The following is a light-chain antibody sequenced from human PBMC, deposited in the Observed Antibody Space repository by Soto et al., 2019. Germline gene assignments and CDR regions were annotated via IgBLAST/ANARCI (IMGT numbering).Light chain of an antibody. CDR2: GAS. J-gene: IGKJ4*01. Sequence: EVVLTQSPGTLSLSAGERATLSCRASQSVTNIDYLAWYQQKPGQAPRLLIYGASSRAIGIPDRFSGSGSWKDLPLTLKRTGPEDSAKYYCQNQGGSTPTFRRGNKVEIK. CDR3: QNQGGSTPT. V-gene: IGKV3-20*01. CDR1: QSVTNIDY.